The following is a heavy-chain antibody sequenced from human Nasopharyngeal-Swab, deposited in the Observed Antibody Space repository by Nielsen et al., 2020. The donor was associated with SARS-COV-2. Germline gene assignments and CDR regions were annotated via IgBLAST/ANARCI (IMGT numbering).Heavy chain of an antibody. J-gene: IGHJ6*02. V-gene: IGHV4-59*01. D-gene: IGHD2-2*01. Sequence: SETLSLTCTVSGGSISSYYWSWIRQPPGKGLEWIGYIYYSGSTNYNPSLKSRVTISVDTSKNQFSLKLSSVTAADTAVYYCARDKYQGYYYYGMDVWGQGTTVTVSS. CDR3: ARDKYQGYYYYGMDV. CDR1: GGSISSYY. CDR2: IYYSGST.